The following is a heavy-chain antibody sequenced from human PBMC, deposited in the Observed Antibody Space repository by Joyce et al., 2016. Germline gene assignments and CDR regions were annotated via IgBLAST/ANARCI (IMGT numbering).Heavy chain of an antibody. V-gene: IGHV3-7*01. CDR3: ATASGPGTNFDY. CDR1: GLTFSNYW. J-gene: IGHJ4*02. D-gene: IGHD6-19*01. CDR2: VKQDGSEK. Sequence: EVQLVESGGGLVQPGGSLRLSCAASGLTFSNYWMNWVRQAPGKGLEWVANVKQDGSEKYYVDYVKGRFTISRDNGKNELYLQMNSLRVEDTAVYFCATASGPGTNFDYWGQGTLVTVSS.